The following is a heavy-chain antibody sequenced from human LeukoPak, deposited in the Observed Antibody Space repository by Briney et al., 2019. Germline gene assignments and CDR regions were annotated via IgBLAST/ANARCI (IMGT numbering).Heavy chain of an antibody. CDR1: GGSISSSSYY. V-gene: IGHV4-39*01. CDR3: ARRTIKDAFDI. J-gene: IGHJ3*02. CDR2: IYYSGST. D-gene: IGHD5-24*01. Sequence: TPSETLSLTCTVSGGSISSSSYYWGWIRQPPGKGLEWIGSIYYSGSTYYNPSLKSRVTISVDTSKNQFSLKLSSVTAADTAVYYCARRTIKDAFDIWGQGTMVTVSS.